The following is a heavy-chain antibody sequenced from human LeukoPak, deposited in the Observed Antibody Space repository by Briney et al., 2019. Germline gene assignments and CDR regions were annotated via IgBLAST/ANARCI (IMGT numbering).Heavy chain of an antibody. CDR1: GFTFSGYI. V-gene: IGHV3-21*01. Sequence: GGSLRLSCAASGFTFSGYIINWVRQAPGKGLEWVSSITSSSSYISYAESVKGRLTISRDNAKNSLYLQMSSLRAEDTAVYYCARDHGVLLARGQGTLVTVSS. CDR3: ARDHGVLLA. D-gene: IGHD1-26*01. CDR2: ITSSSSYI. J-gene: IGHJ4*02.